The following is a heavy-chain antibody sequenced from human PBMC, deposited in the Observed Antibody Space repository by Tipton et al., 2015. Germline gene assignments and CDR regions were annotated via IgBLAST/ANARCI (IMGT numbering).Heavy chain of an antibody. CDR3: ARVNSSSSETPSYYFDY. V-gene: IGHV3-23*01. CDR2: ISGRGGST. CDR1: GFTFSNYA. Sequence: SLRLSCAASGFTFSNYAMSWVRQAPGKGLEWVSGISGRGGSTYYADSVKGRFTISRDNSKNTLYLQMNSLRAEDTAVYYCARVNSSSSETPSYYFDYWGQGTLVTVSS. D-gene: IGHD6-6*01. J-gene: IGHJ4*02.